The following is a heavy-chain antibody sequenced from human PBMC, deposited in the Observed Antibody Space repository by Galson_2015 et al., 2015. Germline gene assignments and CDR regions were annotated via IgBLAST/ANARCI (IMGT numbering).Heavy chain of an antibody. Sequence: SLRLSCAASGFTFSSYAMSWVRQAPGEGLEGVSAISGSGGSTYYAGAVKGRGTISRDNSKNTLYLQMNSLRAEDTAVYYCAKDSEASFGTFDYWGQGTLVTVSS. V-gene: IGHV3-23*01. CDR1: GFTFSSYA. J-gene: IGHJ4*02. CDR2: ISGSGGST. CDR3: AKDSEASFGTFDY. D-gene: IGHD1-1*01.